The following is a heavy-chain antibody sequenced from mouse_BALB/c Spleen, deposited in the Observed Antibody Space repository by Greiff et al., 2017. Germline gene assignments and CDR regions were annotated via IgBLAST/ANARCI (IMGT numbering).Heavy chain of an antibody. D-gene: IGHD1-1*01. CDR3: ARTVRRGYYYAMDY. CDR2: IDPANGNT. J-gene: IGHJ4*01. Sequence: VQLQQSGAELVKPGASVKLSCTASGFNIKDTYMHWVKQRPEQGLEWIGRIDPANGNTKYDPKFQGKATITADTSSNTAYLQLSSLTSEDTAVYYCARTVRRGYYYAMDYWGQGTSVTVSS. CDR1: GFNIKDTY. V-gene: IGHV14-3*02.